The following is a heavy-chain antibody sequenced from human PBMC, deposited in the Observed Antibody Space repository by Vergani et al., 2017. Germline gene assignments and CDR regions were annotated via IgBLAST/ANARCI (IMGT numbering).Heavy chain of an antibody. V-gene: IGHV4-4*07. CDR1: DGSISSYY. CDR3: ARDRRVVLPSAAIQWYFDL. J-gene: IGHJ2*01. D-gene: IGHD2-2*02. Sequence: QVQLQESCPGLVKPSETLSLTCTVPDGSISSYYWNWIRQPAGKGLEWIGRIYSSGSTNYNSSLRSRVTMSLDTSNNQFSLNLRSETAADTAVYYCARDRRVVLPSAAIQWYFDLWGRGTLVTVSS. CDR2: IYSSGST.